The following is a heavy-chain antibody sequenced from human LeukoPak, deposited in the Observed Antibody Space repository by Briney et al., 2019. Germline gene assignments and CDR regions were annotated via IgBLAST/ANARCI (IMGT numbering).Heavy chain of an antibody. Sequence: SETLSLTCTVSGGSISSGNYYWSWFRQPAGKGLEWIGRIYTSGSTNYNPSLKSRVTISVDTSKNQFSLKLSSVTAADTAVYYCASEAYYYDSSGYYKYWGQGTLVTVSS. CDR3: ASEAYYYDSSGYYKY. CDR2: IYTSGST. CDR1: GGSISSGNYY. V-gene: IGHV4-61*02. D-gene: IGHD3-22*01. J-gene: IGHJ4*02.